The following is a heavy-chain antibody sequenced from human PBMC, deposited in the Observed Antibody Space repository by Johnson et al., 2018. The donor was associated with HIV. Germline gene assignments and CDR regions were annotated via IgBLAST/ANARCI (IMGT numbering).Heavy chain of an antibody. V-gene: IGHV3-11*04. D-gene: IGHD1-1*01. CDR1: GFTFSDYY. J-gene: IGHJ3*02. Sequence: QVQLVESGGGVVQPGRSLRLSCAASGFTFSDYYMSWIRQAPGKGLEWVSYISSSGSTIYYADSVKGRFTISRDNAKNTLYLQMNSLRAEDTAVYYCAKVGGTTILRDAFDIWGQGTMVTVSS. CDR2: ISSSGSTI. CDR3: AKVGGTTILRDAFDI.